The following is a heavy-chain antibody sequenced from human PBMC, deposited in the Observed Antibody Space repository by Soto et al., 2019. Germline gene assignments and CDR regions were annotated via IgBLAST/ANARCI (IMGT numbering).Heavy chain of an antibody. CDR2: ISSSSSYI. CDR1: EFTFSSYE. D-gene: IGHD1-7*01. Sequence: GGSLRLSCVASEFTFSSYEMNWVRQAPGKGLEWVSSISSSSSYIYYADSVKGRFTISRDNAKNSLYLQMNSLRAEDTAVYYCARDGELPYTLNYWGQGTLVTVSS. V-gene: IGHV3-21*01. J-gene: IGHJ4*02. CDR3: ARDGELPYTLNY.